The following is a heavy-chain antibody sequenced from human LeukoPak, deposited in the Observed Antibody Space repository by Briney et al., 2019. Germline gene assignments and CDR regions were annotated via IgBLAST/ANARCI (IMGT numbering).Heavy chain of an antibody. CDR2: ITRSGTYI. D-gene: IGHD3-9*01. CDR1: GFTFSNYN. CDR3: AREADWSFDY. J-gene: IGHJ4*02. V-gene: IGHV3-21*01. Sequence: RGSLRLSCAASGFTFSNYNMNWVRQAPGKAMEWVSSITRSGTYIFYADSVKGRFTISRDNAKNSLYLQMNSLRAEDTAVYYCAREADWSFDYWGQGTLVTVSS.